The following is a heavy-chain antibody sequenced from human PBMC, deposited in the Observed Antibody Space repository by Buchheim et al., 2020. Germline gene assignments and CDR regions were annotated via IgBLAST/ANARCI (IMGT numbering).Heavy chain of an antibody. Sequence: EVQLVESGGGLVQPGGSLRLSCAASGFTFSSYEMNWVRQAPGKGLEWVSYISSSSSTIYYADSVKGRFTISRDNAKNSLYLQMNSLRAEDTAVYYCARTGTIFGEWGTPEYFQHWGQGTL. J-gene: IGHJ1*01. CDR2: ISSSSSTI. CDR3: ARTGTIFGEWGTPEYFQH. D-gene: IGHD3-3*01. CDR1: GFTFSSYE. V-gene: IGHV3-48*03.